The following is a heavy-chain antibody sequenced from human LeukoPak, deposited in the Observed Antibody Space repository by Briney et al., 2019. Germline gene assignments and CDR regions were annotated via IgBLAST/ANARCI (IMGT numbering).Heavy chain of an antibody. CDR1: GFTFSSYG. J-gene: IGHJ4*02. D-gene: IGHD3-10*01. V-gene: IGHV3-30*02. CDR2: IWYDGSNK. CDR3: AKDYYYGSGSYYAPDRYYFDY. Sequence: GGSLRLSRAASGFTFSSYGMHWVRQAPGKGLEWVAVIWYDGSNKYYADSVKGRFTISRDNSKNTLYLQMNSLRAEDTAVYYCAKDYYYGSGSYYAPDRYYFDYWGQGTLVTVSS.